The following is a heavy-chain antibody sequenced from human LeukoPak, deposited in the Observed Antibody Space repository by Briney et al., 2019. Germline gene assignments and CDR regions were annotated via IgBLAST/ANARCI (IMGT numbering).Heavy chain of an antibody. CDR3: AKDIRGYSYGYVDY. D-gene: IGHD5-18*01. CDR1: GFTFSNYG. Sequence: GSLRLSRAASGFTFSNYGMHWVRQAPGKGLEWVAFISYDGSNKYYADSVKGRFTISRDSSKNTLYLQMNSLRAEDTAVYYCAKDIRGYSYGYVDYWGQGTLVTVSS. V-gene: IGHV3-30*18. J-gene: IGHJ4*02. CDR2: ISYDGSNK.